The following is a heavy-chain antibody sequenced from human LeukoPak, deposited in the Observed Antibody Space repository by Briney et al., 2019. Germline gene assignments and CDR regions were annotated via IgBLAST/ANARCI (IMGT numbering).Heavy chain of an antibody. V-gene: IGHV4-59*01. D-gene: IGHD3-10*01. CDR1: GGSISSYY. CDR2: IYYSGST. J-gene: IGHJ4*02. CDR3: ARDGVAGVITL. Sequence: SETLSLTCTVSGGSISSYYWSWIRQPPGKGLEWIGYIYYSGSTNYNPSLKSRVTISVDTSKNQFSLKLSSVTAADTAVYYCARDGVAGVITLWGQGILVTVSS.